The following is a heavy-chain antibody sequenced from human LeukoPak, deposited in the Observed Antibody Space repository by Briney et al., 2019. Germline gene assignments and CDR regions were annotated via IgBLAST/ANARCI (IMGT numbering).Heavy chain of an antibody. V-gene: IGHV3-73*01. CDR3: ATDQDTAMAQPFDY. D-gene: IGHD5-18*01. CDR2: IRSKANSYAT. J-gene: IGHJ4*02. CDR1: GFTFSGSA. Sequence: GGSLRLSCAASGFTFSGSAMHWVRQASGKGLEWVGRIRSKANSYATAYAASVKGRFTISRDDSKNTAYLQMNSLKTEDTAVYYCATDQDTAMAQPFDYWGQGTLVTVSS.